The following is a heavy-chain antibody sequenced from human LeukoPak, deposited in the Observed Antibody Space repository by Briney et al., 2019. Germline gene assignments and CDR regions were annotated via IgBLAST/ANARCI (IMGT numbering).Heavy chain of an antibody. CDR2: ISSSSSYI. CDR1: GFTFDDYG. CDR3: ASIAAEVDWFDP. J-gene: IGHJ5*02. Sequence: PGGSLRLSCAASGFTFDDYGMNWVRQAPGKGLEWVSSISSSSSYIYYADSVKGRFTISRDNAKNSLYLQMNSLRAEDTAVYYCASIAAEVDWFDPWGQGTLVTVSS. D-gene: IGHD6-13*01. V-gene: IGHV3-21*01.